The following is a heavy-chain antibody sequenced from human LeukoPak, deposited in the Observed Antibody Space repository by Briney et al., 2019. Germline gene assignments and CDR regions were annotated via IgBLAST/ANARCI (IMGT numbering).Heavy chain of an antibody. CDR2: IWYDGSIQ. CDR1: GFTFRTYG. D-gene: IGHD2-15*01. V-gene: IGHV3-33*08. J-gene: IGHJ4*02. Sequence: GRSLRLSCAASGFTFRTYGMHWVRQAPGKGLEWVAAIWYDGSIQYYADSVKGRFTISRDNSKNTLYLQMDSLRAEDTAVYYCARAGYCSGGSCYGSDYWGQGTLVSVSS. CDR3: ARAGYCSGGSCYGSDY.